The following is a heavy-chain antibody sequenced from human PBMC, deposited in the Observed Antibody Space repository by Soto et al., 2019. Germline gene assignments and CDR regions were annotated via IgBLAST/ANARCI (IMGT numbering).Heavy chain of an antibody. CDR1: GYTFTTLS. J-gene: IGHJ4*02. CDR2: INAGSGYT. D-gene: IGHD2-8*02. CDR3: ASQYCVDDCSANY. Sequence: QVQLVQSGAEVRRSGASVKVSCKASGYTFTTLSMHWVLQAPGQSLEWMGYINAGSGYTKYSQNFQVRVTITRDTVASTYYMELSSLRSEDTAVYYFASQYCVDDCSANYWGQGPLVTVSA. V-gene: IGHV1-3*01.